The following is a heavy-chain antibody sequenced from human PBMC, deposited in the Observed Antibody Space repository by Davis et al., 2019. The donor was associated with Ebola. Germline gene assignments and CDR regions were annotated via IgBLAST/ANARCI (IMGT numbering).Heavy chain of an antibody. D-gene: IGHD3-9*01. CDR1: GFTFSNAW. CDR2: IKSKTDGGTT. CDR3: TTSNILTGDDY. J-gene: IGHJ4*02. V-gene: IGHV3-15*01. Sequence: GESLKISCAASGFTFSNAWMSWVHQAPGKGLEWVGRIKSKTDGGTTDYAAPVKGRFTISRDDSKNTLYLQMNSLKTEDTAVYYCTTSNILTGDDYWGQGTLVTVSS.